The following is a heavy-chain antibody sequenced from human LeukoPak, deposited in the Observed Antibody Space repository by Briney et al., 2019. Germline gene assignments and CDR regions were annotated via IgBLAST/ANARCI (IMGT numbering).Heavy chain of an antibody. CDR1: GGSISSYY. V-gene: IGHV4-4*07. J-gene: IGHJ3*02. D-gene: IGHD3-3*01. CDR2: IYTSGST. CDR3: ASSWSGYYRNAFDI. Sequence: PSETLSLTCTVSGGSISSYYWSWIRQPAGKGLEWIGRIYTSGSTNYNPSLKSRVTMSVDTSKNQFSLKLSSVTAADTAVYYCASSWSGYYRNAFDIWGQGTMVTVSS.